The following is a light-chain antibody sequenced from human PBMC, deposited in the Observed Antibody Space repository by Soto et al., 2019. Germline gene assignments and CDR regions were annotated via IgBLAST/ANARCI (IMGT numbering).Light chain of an antibody. J-gene: IGLJ1*01. CDR3: VSWDSSLSAYV. V-gene: IGLV1-51*01. Sequence: QSALTQPPSVSAAPGQKVTISCSGSSSNIGGNSVSWYQQLPGTAPKLLIYDDNKRPSRIPDRFSGSKSGTSATLGITGFQTGDEADYYCVSWDSSLSAYVFGTGTKVTV. CDR1: SSNIGGNS. CDR2: DDN.